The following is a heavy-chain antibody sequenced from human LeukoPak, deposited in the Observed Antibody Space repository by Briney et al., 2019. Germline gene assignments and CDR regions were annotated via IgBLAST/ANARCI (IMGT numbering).Heavy chain of an antibody. CDR2: INHSGST. CDR3: ARKRGYSGSYYATLGVNWFDP. D-gene: IGHD1-26*01. V-gene: IGHV4-34*01. J-gene: IGHJ5*02. CDR1: GGSFSGYY. Sequence: SETLSLTCAVYGGSFSGYYWSWIRQPPGKGLEWIGEINHSGSTNYNPSLKSRVTISVDTSKNQFSLKLSSVTAADTAVCYCARKRGYSGSYYATLGVNWFDPWGQGTLVTVSS.